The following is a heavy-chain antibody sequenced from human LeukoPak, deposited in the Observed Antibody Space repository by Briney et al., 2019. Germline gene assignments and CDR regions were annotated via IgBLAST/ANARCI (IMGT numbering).Heavy chain of an antibody. Sequence: PGGSLRLSCAASGFTFSSYSMNWVRQAPGKGLEWVSSISSSSSYIYYADSVKGRFTISRDNAKNSLYLQMNSLRAEDTAVYYCATRGYSYGYDDAFDIWGQGTMVTVSS. D-gene: IGHD5-18*01. CDR1: GFTFSSYS. J-gene: IGHJ3*02. CDR3: ATRGYSYGYDDAFDI. CDR2: ISSSSSYI. V-gene: IGHV3-21*01.